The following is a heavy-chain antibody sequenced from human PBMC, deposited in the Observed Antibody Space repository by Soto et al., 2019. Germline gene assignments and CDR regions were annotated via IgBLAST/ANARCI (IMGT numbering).Heavy chain of an antibody. V-gene: IGHV3-30-3*01. CDR3: GRERGQQLVHDC. Sequence: QVQLVESGGGVVQPGRSLRLSCAASGFTFSSYAMHWVRQAPGKGLEWVAVISYDGSNKYYADSVKGRFTISRDNSKNTLYLQMNSLRAEDTAVYYCGRERGQQLVHDCWGQGTLVTVSS. J-gene: IGHJ4*02. CDR1: GFTFSSYA. D-gene: IGHD6-13*01. CDR2: ISYDGSNK.